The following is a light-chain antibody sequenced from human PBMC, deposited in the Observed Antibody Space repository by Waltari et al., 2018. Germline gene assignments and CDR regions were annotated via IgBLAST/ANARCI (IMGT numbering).Light chain of an antibody. CDR2: NVS. CDR1: SSDVGRYDY. Sequence: QSALTQPRSVSGSPGQSVTISCTGISSDVGRYDYVSWYQQHPGKAPKHVIYNVSKRPSVVHGRVSGYKSGNPASLTIAGLQAEDEGDYYCCSYAAASHWVFGGGTKLTVL. V-gene: IGLV2-11*01. J-gene: IGLJ3*02. CDR3: CSYAAASHWV.